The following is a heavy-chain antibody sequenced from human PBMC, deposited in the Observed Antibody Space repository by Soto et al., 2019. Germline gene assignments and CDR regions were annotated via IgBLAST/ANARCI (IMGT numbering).Heavy chain of an antibody. D-gene: IGHD3-10*01. Sequence: GASVKVSCKTSGYTFSNYAISWVRQAPGQGLEWMGWVSPYNGNANYTEKFQGRVSMTTDTSTTTAYMELTSLTSDDTAIYYCARDSGYGSGTSVNHYLDYWGLGTLVTVSS. V-gene: IGHV1-18*04. J-gene: IGHJ4*01. CDR2: VSPYNGNA. CDR3: ARDSGYGSGTSVNHYLDY. CDR1: GYTFSNYA.